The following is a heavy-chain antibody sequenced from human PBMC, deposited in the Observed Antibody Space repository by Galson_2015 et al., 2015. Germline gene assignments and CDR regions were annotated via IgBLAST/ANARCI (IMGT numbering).Heavy chain of an antibody. D-gene: IGHD3-22*01. Sequence: SLRLSCAASGFTFGDYAMSWFRQAPGKGLEWVGFIRSKAYGGTTEYAASVKGRFTISRDDSKSIAYLQMNSLKTEDTAVYYCTRDGSNYYDSSGYYYIFLFANYWGQGTLVTVSS. CDR3: TRDGSNYYDSSGYYYIFLFANY. CDR1: GFTFGDYA. J-gene: IGHJ4*02. V-gene: IGHV3-49*03. CDR2: IRSKAYGGTT.